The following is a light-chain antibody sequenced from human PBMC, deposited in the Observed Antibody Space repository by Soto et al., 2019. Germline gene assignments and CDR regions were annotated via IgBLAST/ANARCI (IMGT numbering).Light chain of an antibody. J-gene: IGKJ1*01. V-gene: IGKV1-5*03. Sequence: DIQMTQSPSTLSASVGDRVTITCRASQSIDIWLAWYQQKPGEAPNLLIYKASASETGVPSRFTGSGSGTEFTLTISSLQPDDFATYYCQQYNTFSTFGQGTKVEMK. CDR2: KAS. CDR1: QSIDIW. CDR3: QQYNTFST.